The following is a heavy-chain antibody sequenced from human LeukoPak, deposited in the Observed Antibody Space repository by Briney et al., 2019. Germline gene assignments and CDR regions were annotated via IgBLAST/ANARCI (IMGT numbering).Heavy chain of an antibody. Sequence: GRSLRLSCAASGFTFSSYGMHWVRQAPGKGLEWLAAISHDGSKKYYADSVNGRFTISRDNSKNTLWLQMNSLRAEDTAVYYCAKWDYAGMTRAFYIWGQGTLVTFSS. J-gene: IGHJ3*02. D-gene: IGHD3-16*01. V-gene: IGHV3-30*18. CDR2: ISHDGSKK. CDR3: AKWDYAGMTRAFYI. CDR1: GFTFSSYG.